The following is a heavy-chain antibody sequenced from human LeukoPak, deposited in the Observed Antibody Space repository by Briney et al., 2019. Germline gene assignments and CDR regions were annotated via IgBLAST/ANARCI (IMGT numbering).Heavy chain of an antibody. CDR2: IYSTGST. J-gene: IGHJ2*01. CDR1: GGSISSGGYY. V-gene: IGHV4-61*02. D-gene: IGHD3-10*01. CDR3: AGIGWYFDL. Sequence: RTSRTLSLTCIVSGGSISSGGYYWSWIGQPAGKGLEWIGRIYSTGSTSYNPSLKSRVTISVDTSKNQFSLKLSSMTAADTAVYYCAGIGWYFDLWGRGTLVTVSS.